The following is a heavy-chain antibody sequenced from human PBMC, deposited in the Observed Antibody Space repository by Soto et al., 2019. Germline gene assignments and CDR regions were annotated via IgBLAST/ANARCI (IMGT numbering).Heavy chain of an antibody. V-gene: IGHV4-34*01. CDR3: VRGQPHRITIFEVVIRSYDYGMDV. D-gene: IGHD3-3*02. Sequence: PSETLSLTCAVYGGSFTGYYWTWIRQTPGKGLEWIGEINYRGSSYYNPSLESRISMAVDTSKNQFSLKLRSVTAADTAVYFCVRGQPHRITIFEVVIRSYDYGMDVWGLGILVTVSS. CDR2: INYRGSS. J-gene: IGHJ6*02. CDR1: GGSFTGYY.